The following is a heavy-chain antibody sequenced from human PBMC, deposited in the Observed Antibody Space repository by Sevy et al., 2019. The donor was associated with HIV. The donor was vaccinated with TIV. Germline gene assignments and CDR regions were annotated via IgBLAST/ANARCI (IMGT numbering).Heavy chain of an antibody. D-gene: IGHD2-15*01. V-gene: IGHV5-51*01. CDR2: IYPADPDT. J-gene: IGHJ4*02. CDR3: AVWGGLEVDKFNSYPTPFDY. Sequence: GESLKISCRASGYKFSSYWIAWVRQVPGKGLEWVGLIYPADPDTKYSPSFQGQVTISTDRSISTAYLQWRSLKASDRAMYYCAVWGGLEVDKFNSYPTPFDYWGQGTMVTVSS. CDR1: GYKFSSYW.